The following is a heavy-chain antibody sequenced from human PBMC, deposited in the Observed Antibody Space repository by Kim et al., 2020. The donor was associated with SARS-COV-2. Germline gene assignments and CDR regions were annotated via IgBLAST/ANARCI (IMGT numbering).Heavy chain of an antibody. Sequence: YADSVKGRFTIARDKSQNTLYLQMNSLRVEDMGIYYCAKAHSTTSSLTDSWGQGTLVTVSS. J-gene: IGHJ4*02. V-gene: IGHV3-23*01. CDR3: AKAHSTTSSLTDS. D-gene: IGHD6-6*01.